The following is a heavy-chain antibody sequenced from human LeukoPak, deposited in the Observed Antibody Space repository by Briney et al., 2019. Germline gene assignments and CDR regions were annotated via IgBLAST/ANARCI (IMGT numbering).Heavy chain of an antibody. J-gene: IGHJ5*02. V-gene: IGHV5-51*01. D-gene: IGHD1-7*01. CDR3: ARRNYCDVWFDP. CDR1: SYNFRNYW. CDR2: IYPGGSET. Sequence: GESLRISCKASSYNFRNYWIGWVRQMPGKGLEWMGIIYPGGSETQYMPSFEGQVTISVDESTSTVYLQWSTLKASDTAMYYCARRNYCDVWFDPWGQGTLVTVSS.